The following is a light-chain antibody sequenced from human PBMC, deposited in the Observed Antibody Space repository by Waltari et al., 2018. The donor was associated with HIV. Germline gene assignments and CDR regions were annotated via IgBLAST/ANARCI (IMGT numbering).Light chain of an antibody. CDR1: RLRNYY. Sequence: SSELTQDPAVSVALGQTVRINCQGDRLRNYYASWYQQKPGQAPELSIYGKNKRPSGIPDRFSCSSSGNTASLTIAGAQAEDEADYYCHSRDNIDNLHFVFATGTKVTVL. CDR2: GKN. CDR3: HSRDNIDNLHFV. V-gene: IGLV3-19*01. J-gene: IGLJ1*01.